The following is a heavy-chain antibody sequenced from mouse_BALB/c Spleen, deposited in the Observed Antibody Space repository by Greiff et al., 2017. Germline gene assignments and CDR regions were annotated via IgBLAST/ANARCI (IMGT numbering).Heavy chain of an antibody. J-gene: IGHJ4*01. CDR1: VYAFSSYR. V-gene: IGHV1-80*01. D-gene: IGHD2-4*01. CDR3: ARYDYGEGGYAMDY. CDR2: IYPGDGDT. Sequence: QVLLLESAAELVRPGSSVMISCYASVYAFSSYRLNWVKQRPGQGLEWFGQIYPGDGDTNYNGKFKGKATLTADKSSSTAYMQHSSITSEDSAVYFCARYDYGEGGYAMDYWGEGTSVTVSS.